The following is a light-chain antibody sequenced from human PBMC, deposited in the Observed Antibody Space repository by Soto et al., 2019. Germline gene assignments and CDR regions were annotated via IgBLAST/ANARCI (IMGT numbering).Light chain of an antibody. CDR1: QDIRNT. Sequence: AIQLTQSPSSLSASVGDRVTITCRASQDIRNTLGWYQQKPGKAPKLLIYAASSLQSGVPSRFSDSGSGTDFTLTITSLQPEDFATYYCLQDYNYPWTFGQGTKVDIK. CDR2: AAS. CDR3: LQDYNYPWT. J-gene: IGKJ1*01. V-gene: IGKV1-6*01.